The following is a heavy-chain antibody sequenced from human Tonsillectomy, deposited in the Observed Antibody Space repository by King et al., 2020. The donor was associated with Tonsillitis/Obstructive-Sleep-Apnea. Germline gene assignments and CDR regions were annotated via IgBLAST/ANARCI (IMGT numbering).Heavy chain of an antibody. Sequence: VQLVESGGGLVKPGGSLRLSCAASGFTFSSYSMNWVRQAPGKGLEWVSSISSGSSYIYYADSVKGRFTISRDNAKNSLYLQMNSLRAEDTAVYYCARDHDFWSGYYDYWGQRTLVTVSS. CDR1: GFTFSSYS. CDR3: ARDHDFWSGYYDY. D-gene: IGHD3-3*01. J-gene: IGHJ4*02. CDR2: ISSGSSYI. V-gene: IGHV3-21*03.